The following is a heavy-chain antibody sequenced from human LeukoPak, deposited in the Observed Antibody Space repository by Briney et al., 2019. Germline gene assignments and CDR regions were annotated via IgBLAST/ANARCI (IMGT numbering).Heavy chain of an antibody. V-gene: IGHV4-61*02. CDR2: NYTSGST. Sequence: SQTLSLICTVSGGSLSSGSYYWSWVRQPAGTGLEWVGRNYTSGSTDYSPALRSRVTISVDTSKNQSSLKLRFVTAADTAVYYWARGAYGSGLWGQGTLVTVSS. CDR1: GGSLSSGSYY. D-gene: IGHD6-19*01. CDR3: ARGAYGSGL. J-gene: IGHJ4*02.